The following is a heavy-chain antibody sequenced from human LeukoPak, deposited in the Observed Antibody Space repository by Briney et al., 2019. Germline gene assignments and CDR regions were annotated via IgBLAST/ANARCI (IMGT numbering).Heavy chain of an antibody. CDR3: ARGYDYVWSSYRPAFDY. CDR1: GYTFTSYG. J-gene: IGHJ4*02. CDR2: ISAYNGNT. Sequence: ASVKVSCKASGYTFTSYGISWVRQAPGQGLEWMGWISAYNGNTNYAQKLQGRVTMTTDTSTSTAYMELRSLRSDDTAVYYCARGYDYVWSSYRPAFDYWGQGTLVTVSS. V-gene: IGHV1-18*01. D-gene: IGHD3-16*02.